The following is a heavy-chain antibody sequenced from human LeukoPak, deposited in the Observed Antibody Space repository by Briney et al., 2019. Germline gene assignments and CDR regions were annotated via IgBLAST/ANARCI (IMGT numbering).Heavy chain of an antibody. J-gene: IGHJ4*02. Sequence: ASVKVSCKASGYTFTSYFMHWVRQAPGQGLDWMGIINPSGGSTSYAQKFQGRVTMTRDTSISTAYMELSRLRSDDTAVYYCARPPDYGDPAILDYWGQGTLVTVSS. D-gene: IGHD4-17*01. V-gene: IGHV1-46*01. CDR1: GYTFTSYF. CDR3: ARPPDYGDPAILDY. CDR2: INPSGGST.